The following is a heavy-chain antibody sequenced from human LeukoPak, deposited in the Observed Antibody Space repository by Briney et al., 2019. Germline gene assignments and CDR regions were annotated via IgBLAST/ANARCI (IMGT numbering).Heavy chain of an antibody. J-gene: IGHJ6*03. CDR3: ARGATAGRFSLRPTGAYYMDV. CDR1: GYTFTRYD. V-gene: IGHV1-8*01. D-gene: IGHD6-13*01. CDR2: MNPNSGNT. Sequence: ASVKVSCKASGYTFTRYDINWVRQATGQGLEWMGWMNPNSGNTGYAQKFQGRVTMTRDTSINTAYMELSSLRFDDTAVYYCARGATAGRFSLRPTGAYYMDVWGKGTTVTVSS.